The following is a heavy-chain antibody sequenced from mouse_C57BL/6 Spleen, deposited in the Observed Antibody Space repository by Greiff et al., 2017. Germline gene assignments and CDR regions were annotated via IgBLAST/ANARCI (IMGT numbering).Heavy chain of an antibody. J-gene: IGHJ2*01. CDR1: GFTFSDYY. V-gene: IGHV5-16*01. D-gene: IGHD1-1*01. CDR2: INYDGSST. CDR3: ARDGSSYYFDY. Sequence: EVKVVESEGGLVQPGSSMKLSCTASGFTFSDYYMAWVRQVPEKGLEWVANINYDGSSTYYLDSLKSRFIISRDNAKNILYLQMSSLKSEDTATYYCARDGSSYYFDYWGQGTTLTVSS.